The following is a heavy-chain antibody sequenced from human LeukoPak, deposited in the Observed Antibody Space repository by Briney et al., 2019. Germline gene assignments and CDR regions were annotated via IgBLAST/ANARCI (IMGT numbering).Heavy chain of an antibody. CDR1: GFTFDDYA. V-gene: IGHV3-9*03. J-gene: IGHJ5*02. Sequence: GRSLRLSCAASGFTFDDYAMHWVRQAPGKGLEWVSGISWNSGSIGYADSVKGRFTISRDNAKNSLYLQMNSLRAEDMALYYCAKGGCSGTSCYFWFDPWGQGTLVTVSS. CDR3: AKGGCSGTSCYFWFDP. D-gene: IGHD2-2*01. CDR2: ISWNSGSI.